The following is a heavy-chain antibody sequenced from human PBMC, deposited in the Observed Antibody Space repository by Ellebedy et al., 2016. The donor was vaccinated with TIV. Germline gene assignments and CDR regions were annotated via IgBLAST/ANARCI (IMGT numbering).Heavy chain of an antibody. CDR2: IWHDGSHT. D-gene: IGHD2-2*01. Sequence: GGSLRLSXAASGFNFSNYWMYWIRQAPGKGLEWVAVIWHDGSHTYHADTLRGRFTISRDTSTNTLYLQMNSLRAEDTALYFCARDYQNGMDVWGQGTTVTVSS. V-gene: IGHV3-33*08. CDR1: GFNFSNYW. J-gene: IGHJ6*02. CDR3: ARDYQNGMDV.